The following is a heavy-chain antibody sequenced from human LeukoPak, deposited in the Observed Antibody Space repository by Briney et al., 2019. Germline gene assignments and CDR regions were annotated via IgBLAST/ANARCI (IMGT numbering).Heavy chain of an antibody. CDR3: ARYDSRGPMGGWFDP. V-gene: IGHV3-53*01. CDR2: VYSDGSS. D-gene: IGHD3-22*01. Sequence: GGSLRLSCAASGFSVSSEYMSWVRQAPGKGLEWVSVVYSDGSSYHADSVKGRFTISRDISKNTVYLQMNSLRADDTAVYYCARYDSRGPMGGWFDPWGQGTLVTVSS. CDR1: GFSVSSEY. J-gene: IGHJ5*02.